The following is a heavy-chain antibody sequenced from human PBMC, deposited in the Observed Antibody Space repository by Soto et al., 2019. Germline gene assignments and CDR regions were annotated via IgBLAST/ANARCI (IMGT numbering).Heavy chain of an antibody. V-gene: IGHV3-30-3*01. Sequence: GGSLRLSCAASGFTFSSYAMHWVRQAPGKGLEWVAVISYDGSNKYYADSVKGRFTISRDNSKNTLYLQMNSLRAEDTAVYYCARSPAGWELLDFGMDVWGQGTTVTVSS. D-gene: IGHD1-26*01. CDR2: ISYDGSNK. CDR3: ARSPAGWELLDFGMDV. CDR1: GFTFSSYA. J-gene: IGHJ6*02.